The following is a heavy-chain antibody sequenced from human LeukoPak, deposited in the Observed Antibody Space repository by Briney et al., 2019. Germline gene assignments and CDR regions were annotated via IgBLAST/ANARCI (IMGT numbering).Heavy chain of an antibody. CDR3: ARSRIAAAHFDY. CDR2: IIPIFGTA. CDR1: GGTFSSYA. Sequence: SVKVSCKASGGTFSSYAISWVRQAAGQGLEWMGGIIPIFGTANYAQKFQGRVTITADESTSTAYMELSSLRSEDTAVYYCARSRIAAAHFDYWGQGTLVTVSS. J-gene: IGHJ4*02. V-gene: IGHV1-69*13. D-gene: IGHD6-13*01.